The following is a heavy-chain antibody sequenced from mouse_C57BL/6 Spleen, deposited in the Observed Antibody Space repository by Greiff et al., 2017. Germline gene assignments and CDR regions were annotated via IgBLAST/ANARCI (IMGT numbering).Heavy chain of an antibody. V-gene: IGHV2-9-1*01. D-gene: IGHD2-3*01. CDR3: ARDRWLLLESYWYFYV. J-gene: IGHJ1*03. Sequence: VQRVESGPGLVAPSQSLSITCTVSGFSLTSYAISWVRQPPGKGLEWLGVIWTGGGTKYNSALKSRLSISKDNSKSQVFLKMNSLQTDDTARYYCARDRWLLLESYWYFYVWGTGTTVTVSS. CDR2: IWTGGGT. CDR1: GFSLTSYA.